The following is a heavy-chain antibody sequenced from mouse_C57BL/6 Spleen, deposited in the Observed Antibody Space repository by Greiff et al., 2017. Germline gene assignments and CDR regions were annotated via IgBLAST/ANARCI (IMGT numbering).Heavy chain of an antibody. J-gene: IGHJ1*03. CDR2: IWGDGST. Sequence: QVQLQQSGPGLVAPSQSLSITCTVSGFSLTSSGVSWVRQPPGKGLEWLGVIWGDGSTNSHSALISRLSISKDNSKSQVFLKLNSLQTDDTATYYWAKDHYATRYFDVWGTGTTVTVSS. CDR1: GFSLTSSG. D-gene: IGHD6-5*01. CDR3: AKDHYATRYFDV. V-gene: IGHV2-3*01.